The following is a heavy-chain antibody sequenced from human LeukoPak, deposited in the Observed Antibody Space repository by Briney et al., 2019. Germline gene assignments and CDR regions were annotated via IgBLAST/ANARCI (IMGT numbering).Heavy chain of an antibody. D-gene: IGHD1-14*01. CDR3: ARIPGNRSAEFHS. J-gene: IGHJ4*02. V-gene: IGHV3-48*04. Sequence: GGSLRLSCAASGFNFSIYSMNWVRQAPGKGLEWISYISGTSRTIYYADSVRGRFTISRDNAKNSLYLQMSLLRADDTALYHCARIPGNRSAEFHSWGQGTRVTVSS. CDR2: ISGTSRTI. CDR1: GFNFSIYS.